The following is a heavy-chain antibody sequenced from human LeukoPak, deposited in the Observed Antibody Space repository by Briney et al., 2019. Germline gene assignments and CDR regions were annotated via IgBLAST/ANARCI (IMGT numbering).Heavy chain of an antibody. J-gene: IGHJ6*03. CDR3: ARDRRYCSSTSCSHYYMDV. V-gene: IGHV4-4*07. CDR1: GGSISSYY. Sequence: PSETLSLTCTVSGGSISSYYWSWIRQPAGKGLEWIGRIYTSGSTNYNPSLKSRVTMSVVTSNNQFSLKLSSVTAADTAVHYCARDRRYCSSTSCSHYYMDVWGKGTTVTISS. D-gene: IGHD2-2*01. CDR2: IYTSGST.